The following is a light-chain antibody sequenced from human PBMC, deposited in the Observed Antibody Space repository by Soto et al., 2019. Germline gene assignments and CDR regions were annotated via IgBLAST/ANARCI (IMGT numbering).Light chain of an antibody. CDR2: DVT. CDR3: CSYAGSYTFF. J-gene: IGLJ1*01. V-gene: IGLV2-11*01. CDR1: SSDVGVYNY. Sequence: QSVLTQPRSVSGSPGQSVTISCTGTSSDVGVYNYVSWYQQHPGKAPKLMIYDVTKRPSGVPDRFSGSKSANTASLTISGLQAEDEADYYCCSYAGSYTFFFGTGTKVTVL.